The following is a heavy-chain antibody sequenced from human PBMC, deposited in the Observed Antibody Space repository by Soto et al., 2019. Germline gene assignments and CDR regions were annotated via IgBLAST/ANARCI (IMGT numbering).Heavy chain of an antibody. CDR3: ASTYYNDSSGPFDY. CDR1: GGSISSGGYY. J-gene: IGHJ4*02. V-gene: IGHV4-31*01. D-gene: IGHD3-22*01. Sequence: SETLSLTCTVSGGSISSGGYYWSWIRQHPGKGLVCIVYIYYSWSTFYTPSLEILVTISVVTFKNQFSLKLSSVTAADTAVYYCASTYYNDSSGPFDYWGQGTLVTVSS. CDR2: IYYSWST.